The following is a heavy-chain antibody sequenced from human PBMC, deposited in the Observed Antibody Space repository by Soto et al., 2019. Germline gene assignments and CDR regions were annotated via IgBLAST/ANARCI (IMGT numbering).Heavy chain of an antibody. CDR2: MNPNSGNT. D-gene: IGHD6-13*01. J-gene: IGHJ3*02. V-gene: IGHV1-8*01. CDR3: ASLSRIATSPFDI. CDR1: GYTFTSYD. Sequence: ASVKVSCKASGYTFTSYDINWVRQATGQGLEWMGWMNPNSGNTGYAQKFQGRVTMTRNTSISTAYMELSSLRSEDTAVYYCASLSRIATSPFDIWGRGTMVTVSS.